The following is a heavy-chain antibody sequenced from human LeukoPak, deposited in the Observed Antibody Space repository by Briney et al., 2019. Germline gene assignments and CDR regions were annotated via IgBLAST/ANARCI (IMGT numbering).Heavy chain of an antibody. J-gene: IGHJ4*02. V-gene: IGHV1-24*01. CDR3: ATEGKMVRGVYTDY. CDR1: GYTLTELS. D-gene: IGHD3-10*01. CDR2: SDPEDGET. Sequence: ASVKVSCKVSGYTLTELSMHWVRQPPGKGLEWMGRSDPEDGETIYAQKFQGRVTMTADTSTDTAYMELSSLRSQDTAVYYCATEGKMVRGVYTDYWGQGTLVTVSS.